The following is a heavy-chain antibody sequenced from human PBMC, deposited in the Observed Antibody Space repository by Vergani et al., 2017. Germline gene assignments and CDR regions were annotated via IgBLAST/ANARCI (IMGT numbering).Heavy chain of an antibody. CDR3: AKVGSTILGVALPTDY. V-gene: IGHV3-48*03. CDR1: GFTFSSYE. CDR2: ISSSGSTI. J-gene: IGHJ4*02. D-gene: IGHD3-3*01. Sequence: EVQLVESGGGLVQPGGSLRLSCAASGFTFSSYEMNWVRQAPGKGLEWVSYISSSGSTIYYADSVKGRFTISRDNAKNSLYLQMNSLRAEDTAVYYCAKVGSTILGVALPTDYWGQGTLVTVSS.